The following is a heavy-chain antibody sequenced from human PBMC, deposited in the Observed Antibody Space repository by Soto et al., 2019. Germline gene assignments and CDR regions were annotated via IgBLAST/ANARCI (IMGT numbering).Heavy chain of an antibody. V-gene: IGHV4-34*01. D-gene: IGHD2-2*01. CDR1: GGSFSGYY. Sequence: QVQLQQWGAGLLKPSETLSLTCAVYGGSFSGYYWSWIRQPPGKGLEWIGEINHSGSTNYNPSLKSRVTISVDTSKNQFSRKLSSVTAADTAVYYCARSTSWTGADYWGQGTLVTVSS. CDR3: ARSTSWTGADY. J-gene: IGHJ4*02. CDR2: INHSGST.